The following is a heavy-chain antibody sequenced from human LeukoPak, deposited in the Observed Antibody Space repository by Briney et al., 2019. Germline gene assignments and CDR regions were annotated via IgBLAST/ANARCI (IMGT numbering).Heavy chain of an antibody. D-gene: IGHD3-3*01. CDR2: KKQDGSEK. Sequence: GGSLRLSCAASGFTFSSYWMSWVRQAPGKGLEWVANKKQDGSEKYYVDSVKGRFTISRDNAKNSLYLQMNSLRAEDTAVYYCAISTLRFLEWDESYYYMDVWGKGTTVTVSS. CDR3: AISTLRFLEWDESYYYMDV. CDR1: GFTFSSYW. V-gene: IGHV3-7*01. J-gene: IGHJ6*03.